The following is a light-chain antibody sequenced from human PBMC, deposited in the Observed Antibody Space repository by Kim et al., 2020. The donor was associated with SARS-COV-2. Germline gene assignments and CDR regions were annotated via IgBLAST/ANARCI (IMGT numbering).Light chain of an antibody. Sequence: GQSITISCTGTSGDVGGYNYVSWYQQHPGKAPKLMIYDVKIRPSGVANRFSGSKSGNAASLTISGLQAEDEADYYCSSYTSRTTVVFGGGTQLTVL. CDR3: SSYTSRTTVV. V-gene: IGLV2-14*03. CDR1: SGDVGGYNY. CDR2: DVK. J-gene: IGLJ2*01.